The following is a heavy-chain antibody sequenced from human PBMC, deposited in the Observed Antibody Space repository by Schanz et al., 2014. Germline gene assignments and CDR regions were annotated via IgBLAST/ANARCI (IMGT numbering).Heavy chain of an antibody. V-gene: IGHV3-33*01. Sequence: VQLVESGGGVVQPGRSLRLSCAASGFTFSSYGMHWVRQAPGKGLEWVAVIWYDGNNKFYADSVKGRFTISRDNSKNTLYLQMNSLKTEDTAIYYCTTGFYYYTDTNSSFDYWGPGTQVVVSS. D-gene: IGHD3-3*01. CDR2: IWYDGNNK. J-gene: IGHJ4*02. CDR3: TTGFYYYTDTNSSFDY. CDR1: GFTFSSYG.